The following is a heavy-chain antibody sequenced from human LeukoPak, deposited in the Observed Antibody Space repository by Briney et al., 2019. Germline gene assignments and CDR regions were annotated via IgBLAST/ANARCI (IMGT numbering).Heavy chain of an antibody. CDR2: ISWNSDII. Sequence: GGSLRLSCAASGFTFDDFAMHWVRQVPGKGLEWVSGISWNSDIIDYADSVKGRFTISRDNAKNSLYLQMNSLRSEDTALYYCARVPSVGGRYFDYWGQGTLVTVSS. CDR3: ARVPSVGGRYFDY. J-gene: IGHJ4*02. V-gene: IGHV3-9*01. D-gene: IGHD3-16*01. CDR1: GFTFDDFA.